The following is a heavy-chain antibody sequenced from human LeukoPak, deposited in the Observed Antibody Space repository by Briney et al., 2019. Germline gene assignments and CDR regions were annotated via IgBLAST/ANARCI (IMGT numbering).Heavy chain of an antibody. D-gene: IGHD2-15*01. CDR2: ISNNGGYT. J-gene: IGHJ4*02. CDR3: AKQLGYCSDGSCYFPY. Sequence: GGSLRLSCAASGFTFSSSAMSWARQAPGKGLEWVSAISNNGGYTYYADSVQGRFTTSRDNSKSTLCLQMNSLRAEDTAVYYCAKQLGYCSDGSCYFPYWGQGTLVTVSS. CDR1: GFTFSSSA. V-gene: IGHV3-23*01.